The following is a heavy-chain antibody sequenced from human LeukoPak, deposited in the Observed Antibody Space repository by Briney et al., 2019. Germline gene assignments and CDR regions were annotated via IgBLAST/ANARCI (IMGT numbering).Heavy chain of an antibody. CDR2: ISAYNGNT. D-gene: IGHD2-15*01. CDR3: ARRGDCSGSSCNYDN. Sequence: ASVKVSCKASGYTFTSYGISWVRQAPGQGLEWMGWISAYNGNTNYAQKLQGRVTMTRDTSTSTVYMELNSLRSEDTAVYYCARRGDCSGSSCNYDNWGQGTLVTVSS. CDR1: GYTFTSYG. V-gene: IGHV1-18*01. J-gene: IGHJ4*02.